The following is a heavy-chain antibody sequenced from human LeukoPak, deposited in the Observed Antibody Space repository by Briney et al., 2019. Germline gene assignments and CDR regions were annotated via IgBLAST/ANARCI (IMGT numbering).Heavy chain of an antibody. CDR3: AKGRGYSYGANFDY. V-gene: IGHV3-7*03. J-gene: IGHJ4*02. D-gene: IGHD5-18*01. Sequence: LPGGSLRLSCAASGFTFSSYWMSWVRQAPGKGLEWVANIKQDGSEKYYVDSVKGRFTISRDNAKNSLYLQMNSLRAEDTAVYYCAKGRGYSYGANFDYWGQGTLVTVSS. CDR1: GFTFSSYW. CDR2: IKQDGSEK.